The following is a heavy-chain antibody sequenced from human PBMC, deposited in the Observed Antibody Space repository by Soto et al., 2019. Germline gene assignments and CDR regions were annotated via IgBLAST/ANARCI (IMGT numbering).Heavy chain of an antibody. D-gene: IGHD3-10*01. Sequence: QVQLVESGGGVVQPGRSLRLSCAASGFTFSSYGMHWVRQAPGKGLEWVAVIWYDGSNKYYADSVKGRFTISRDNSKNTLYLQMNSLRAEDTAVYYCARGVTMVRGVIVENFDYWGQGTLVTVSS. V-gene: IGHV3-33*01. CDR1: GFTFSSYG. CDR3: ARGVTMVRGVIVENFDY. J-gene: IGHJ4*02. CDR2: IWYDGSNK.